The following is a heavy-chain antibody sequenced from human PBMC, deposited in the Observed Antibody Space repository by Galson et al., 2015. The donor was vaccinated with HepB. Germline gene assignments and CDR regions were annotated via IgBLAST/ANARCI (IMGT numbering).Heavy chain of an antibody. CDR2: LSYDGTYK. J-gene: IGHJ4*02. CDR3: AKERWIQHSWTLDY. V-gene: IGHV3-30*18. CDR1: GFTSSSFG. D-gene: IGHD5-18*01. Sequence: SLRLSCAASGFTSSSFGIHWVRQAPGKGLEWVALLSYDGTYKNYADSVKGRFTISRDNSKNTLSLQMNSLRTEDTAVYYCAKERWIQHSWTLDYWGQGALVTVSS.